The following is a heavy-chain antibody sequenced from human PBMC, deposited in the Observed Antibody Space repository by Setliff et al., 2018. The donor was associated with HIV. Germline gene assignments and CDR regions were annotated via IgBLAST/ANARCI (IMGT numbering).Heavy chain of an antibody. J-gene: IGHJ3*02. Sequence: EASVKVSCKASGGTFSSYAISWVRQAPGQGLEWMGRIIPIFDTVNYAQKFQASITIKADKSTNTAYMELRSLRSEDTAVYYCASVNEVDADYGDFNDAFEIWGQGTMVTVSS. CDR2: IIPIFDTV. CDR3: ASVNEVDADYGDFNDAFEI. CDR1: GGTFSSYA. D-gene: IGHD4-17*01. V-gene: IGHV1-69*06.